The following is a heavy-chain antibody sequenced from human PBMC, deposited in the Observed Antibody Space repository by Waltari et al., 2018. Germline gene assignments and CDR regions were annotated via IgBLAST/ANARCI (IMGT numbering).Heavy chain of an antibody. Sequence: EVQLVESGGGLVQPGGSLRLSCAASGFTFSSYSMTWVRQAPGKGLGWVAYISSSSSTIYYADSVKGRFTISRDNAKNSLYLQMNSRRAEDTAVYYCARGRPMDYGDYWGQGTLVTVSS. J-gene: IGHJ4*02. V-gene: IGHV3-48*01. CDR3: ARGRPMDYGDY. CDR2: ISSSSSTI. CDR1: GFTFSSYS. D-gene: IGHD2-8*01.